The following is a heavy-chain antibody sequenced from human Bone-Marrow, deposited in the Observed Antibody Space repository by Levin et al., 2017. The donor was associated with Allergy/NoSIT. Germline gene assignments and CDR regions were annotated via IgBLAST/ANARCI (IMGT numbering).Heavy chain of an antibody. J-gene: IGHJ6*02. CDR1: GFTFSSYG. V-gene: IGHV3-30*18. D-gene: IGHD3-9*01. CDR3: AKDRTISSYYYGMDV. Sequence: GESLKISCAASGFTFSSYGMHWVRQAPGKGLEWVAVISYDGSNKYYADSVKGRFTISRDNSKNTLYLQMNSLRAEDTAVYYCAKDRTISSYYYGMDVWGQGTTVTVSS. CDR2: ISYDGSNK.